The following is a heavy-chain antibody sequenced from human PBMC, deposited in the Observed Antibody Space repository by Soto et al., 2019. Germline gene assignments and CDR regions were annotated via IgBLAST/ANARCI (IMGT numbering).Heavy chain of an antibody. D-gene: IGHD1-1*01. CDR3: ASGHDAYKVRY. Sequence: QVQLQESGPGLVKHSQTLSLTCTVSGGSISSSGTGSYWTWIRQLPGKGLEWIGYIYYTGNTYYNPSLKSRPTISIDTSENQFSLKLTSVTAADTAVYFCASGHDAYKVRYSGQGTLVTVSS. CDR1: GGSISSSGTGSY. CDR2: IYYTGNT. V-gene: IGHV4-31*03. J-gene: IGHJ4*02.